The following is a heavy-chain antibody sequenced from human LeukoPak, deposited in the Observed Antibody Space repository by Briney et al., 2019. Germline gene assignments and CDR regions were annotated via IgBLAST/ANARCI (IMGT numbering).Heavy chain of an antibody. D-gene: IGHD1-26*01. CDR2: ISYDGSNK. CDR3: ARSHSGSYFDY. Sequence: GGSLRLSCAASGSTFSSYAMHWVRRAPGKGLEWVAVISYDGSNKYYADSVKGRFTISRDNSKNTLYLQMNSLRAEDTAVYYCARSHSGSYFDYWGQGTLVTVSS. CDR1: GSTFSSYA. V-gene: IGHV3-30-3*01. J-gene: IGHJ4*02.